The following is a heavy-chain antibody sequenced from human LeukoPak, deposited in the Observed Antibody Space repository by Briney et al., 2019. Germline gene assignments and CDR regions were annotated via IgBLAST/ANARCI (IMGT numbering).Heavy chain of an antibody. D-gene: IGHD1-20*01. J-gene: IGHJ4*02. Sequence: ASVKVSCKASGYTFTSYGISWVRQAPGQGLEWMGWISAYNGNTNYAQKLQGRGTMTTDTSTSTAYMELRSLRSDDTAVYYCARGPSEYNWNLLFFDYWGQGTLVTVSS. CDR2: ISAYNGNT. V-gene: IGHV1-18*01. CDR1: GYTFTSYG. CDR3: ARGPSEYNWNLLFFDY.